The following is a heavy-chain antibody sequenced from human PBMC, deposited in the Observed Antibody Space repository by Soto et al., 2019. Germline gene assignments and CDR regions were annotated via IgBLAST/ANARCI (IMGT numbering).Heavy chain of an antibody. CDR3: ARGVRNRGYSYGYGY. D-gene: IGHD5-18*01. J-gene: IGHJ4*02. CDR2: IKQDGSEK. Sequence: GGSLRLSCAASGFTFSSYWMSWVRQAPGKGLEWVANIKQDGSEKYYVDSVKGRFTISRDNAKNSLYLQMNSLRAEDTAVYYCARGVRNRGYSYGYGYWGQGTMVTVSS. CDR1: GFTFSSYW. V-gene: IGHV3-7*01.